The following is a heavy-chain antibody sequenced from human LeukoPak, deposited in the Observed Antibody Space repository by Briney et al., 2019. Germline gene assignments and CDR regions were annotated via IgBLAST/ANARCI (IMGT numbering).Heavy chain of an antibody. V-gene: IGHV4-61*01. Sequence: SETLSLTCTCSGGSVSSGRYYWSWIRQPPGKGLEWIGYVYYSGSSHYNPSLKSRVTISLDTSKNQFSLQLTSVTAADTAVYYCAREYNWFDPWGQGTLVTVSS. CDR1: GGSVSSGRYY. CDR3: AREYNWFDP. J-gene: IGHJ5*02. CDR2: VYYSGSS.